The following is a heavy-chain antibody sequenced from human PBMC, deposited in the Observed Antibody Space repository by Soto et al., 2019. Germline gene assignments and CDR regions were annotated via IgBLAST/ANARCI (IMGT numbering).Heavy chain of an antibody. V-gene: IGHV4-34*01. CDR3: AGIMITFGGASNYYFDY. D-gene: IGHD3-16*01. CDR2: INHSGST. CDR1: GGSFSGYY. J-gene: IGHJ4*02. Sequence: SETLSLTCAVYGGSFSGYYWSWIRQPPGKGLEWIGEINHSGSTNYNPSLKSRVTISVDTSKNQFSLKLSSVTAADTAVYYCAGIMITFGGASNYYFDYWGQGTLVTVSS.